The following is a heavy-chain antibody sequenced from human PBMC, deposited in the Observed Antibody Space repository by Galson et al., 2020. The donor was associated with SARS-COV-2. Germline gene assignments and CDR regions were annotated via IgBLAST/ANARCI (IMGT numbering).Heavy chain of an antibody. Sequence: ASVKVSCKVSGYTLTELSMHWVRQAPGKGLEWMGGFDPEDGDTIYAQKFQGRVTMTEDTSTDTAYMELSSLRSEDTAVYYCATTTAMAKRNWFDPWGQGTLVTVSS. CDR1: GYTLTELS. J-gene: IGHJ5*02. CDR2: FDPEDGDT. CDR3: ATTTAMAKRNWFDP. D-gene: IGHD5-18*01. V-gene: IGHV1-24*01.